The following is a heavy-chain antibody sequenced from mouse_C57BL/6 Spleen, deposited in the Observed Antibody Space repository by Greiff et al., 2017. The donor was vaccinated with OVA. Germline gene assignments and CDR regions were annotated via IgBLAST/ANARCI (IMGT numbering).Heavy chain of an antibody. CDR2: INPSSGYT. CDR1: GYTFTSYW. Sequence: VQLQQSGAELAKPGASVKLSCKASGYTFTSYWMHWVKPRPGPGLEWIGYINPSSGYTKYNQKFKDQATLTADKSSSTAYMQLSGLTYEDSAFYYCVYGNLYAMDYWGQGTSVTVSS. CDR3: VYGNLYAMDY. D-gene: IGHD2-1*01. J-gene: IGHJ4*01. V-gene: IGHV1-7*01.